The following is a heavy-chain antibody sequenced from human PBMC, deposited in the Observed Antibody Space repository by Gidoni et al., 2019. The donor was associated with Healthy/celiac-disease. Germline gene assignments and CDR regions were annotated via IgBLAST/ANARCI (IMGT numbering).Heavy chain of an antibody. D-gene: IGHD2-15*01. Sequence: QLQLQESGPGLVKPSETLSLTCTVSGGSISSSRYYWGWIRQPPGKGLEWIGSIYYSGSTYYNPSLKSRVTISVDTSKNQFSLKLSSVTAADTAVYYCARRLGYCSGGSCYGDGDYWGQGTLVTVSS. V-gene: IGHV4-39*01. CDR3: ARRLGYCSGGSCYGDGDY. J-gene: IGHJ4*02. CDR2: IYYSGST. CDR1: GGSISSSRYY.